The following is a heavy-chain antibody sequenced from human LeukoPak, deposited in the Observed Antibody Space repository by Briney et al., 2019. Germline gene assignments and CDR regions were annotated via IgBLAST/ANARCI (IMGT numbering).Heavy chain of an antibody. CDR3: ARDKQRIRRYQGLFDY. V-gene: IGHV3-21*01. Sequence: GGSLRLSCAASGFTFSSYSMNWVRQAPGKGLEWVSSISSSSSYIYYADSVKGRFTISRDNAKNSLYLQMNSLRAEDTAVYYCARDKQRIRRYQGLFDYWGQGTLVTVSS. J-gene: IGHJ4*02. D-gene: IGHD6-25*01. CDR1: GFTFSSYS. CDR2: ISSSSSYI.